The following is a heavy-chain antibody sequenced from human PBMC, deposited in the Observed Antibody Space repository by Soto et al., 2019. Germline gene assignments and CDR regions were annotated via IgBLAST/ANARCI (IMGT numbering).Heavy chain of an antibody. V-gene: IGHV4-34*01. CDR1: GGSFSGYY. Sequence: PSETLSLTCAVYGGSFSGYYWSWIRQPPGKGLEWIGEINQSGSTNYNPSLTSRVTISVDTSKNQFSLKLSSVTVADTAVYFCARKQAGYFYEIDYWGQGTQVTVSS. D-gene: IGHD3-22*01. J-gene: IGHJ4*02. CDR3: ARKQAGYFYEIDY. CDR2: INQSGST.